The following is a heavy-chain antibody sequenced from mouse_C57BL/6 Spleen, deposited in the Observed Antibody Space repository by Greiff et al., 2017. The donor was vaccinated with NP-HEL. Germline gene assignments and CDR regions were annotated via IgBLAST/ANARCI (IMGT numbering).Heavy chain of an antibody. Sequence: QVQLQQPGAELVKPGASVKMSCKASGYTFTSYWITWVKQRPGQGLEWIGDIYPGSGSTNYNEKFKSKATLTVDTSSSTAYMQLSSLTSEDSAVYYCARGRDLLWYPFAYWGQGTLVTVSA. V-gene: IGHV1-55*01. CDR2: IYPGSGST. CDR3: ARGRDLLWYPFAY. CDR1: GYTFTSYW. D-gene: IGHD2-1*01. J-gene: IGHJ3*01.